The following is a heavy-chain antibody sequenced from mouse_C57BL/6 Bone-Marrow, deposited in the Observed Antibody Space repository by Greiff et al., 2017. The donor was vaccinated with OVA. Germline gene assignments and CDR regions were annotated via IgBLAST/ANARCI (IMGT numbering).Heavy chain of an antibody. V-gene: IGHV1-81*01. CDR2: IYPRSGNT. D-gene: IGHD1-1*01. CDR1: GYTFTSYG. CDR3: ARSGLYYGSSLDY. Sequence: VKLQESGAELARPGASVKLSCKASGYTFTSYGISWVKQRTGQGLEWIGEIYPRSGNTYYNEKLKGKATLTADKSSSTAYMELRSLMSEDSAVYFCARSGLYYGSSLDYWGQGTTLTVSS. J-gene: IGHJ2*01.